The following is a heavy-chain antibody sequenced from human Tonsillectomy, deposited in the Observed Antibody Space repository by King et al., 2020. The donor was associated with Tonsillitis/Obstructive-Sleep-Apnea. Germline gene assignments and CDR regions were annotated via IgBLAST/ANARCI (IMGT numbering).Heavy chain of an antibody. CDR1: GFTFSSYA. J-gene: IGHJ4*02. CDR3: ARDYDILTGYTNRGIFDY. CDR2: MSFDGSHK. D-gene: IGHD3-9*01. V-gene: IGHV3-30*04. Sequence: VQLVESGGGVVQPGRSLRLSCAASGFTFSSYAMHWVRQAPGKGLEWVAVMSFDGSHKYYADSVKGRFTISRDNSKNKLYLQMNSLRAEDTAVYYCARDYDILTGYTNRGIFDYWGQGTLVTVSS.